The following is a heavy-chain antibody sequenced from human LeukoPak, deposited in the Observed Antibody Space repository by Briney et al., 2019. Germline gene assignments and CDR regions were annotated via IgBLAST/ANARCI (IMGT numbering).Heavy chain of an antibody. J-gene: IGHJ4*02. Sequence: PGGSLRLSCAASGFTFSSYAMHWVRQAPGKGLEWVAVISYDGSNKYYADSVKGRFTISRDNSKNTLYLQMNSLRAEDTAVYYCARASQWRAKSRPDKWGQGTLVTVSS. D-gene: IGHD6-19*01. CDR1: GFTFSSYA. V-gene: IGHV3-30-3*01. CDR2: ISYDGSNK. CDR3: ARASQWRAKSRPDK.